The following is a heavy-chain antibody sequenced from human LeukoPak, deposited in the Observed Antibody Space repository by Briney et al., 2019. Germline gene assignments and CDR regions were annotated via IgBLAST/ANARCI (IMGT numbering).Heavy chain of an antibody. V-gene: IGHV4-34*01. CDR1: GGSFSGYY. J-gene: IGHJ4*02. D-gene: IGHD2-2*01. CDR3: ARVARGTSCCFFDY. CDR2: INHSGST. Sequence: PSETLSLTCAVYGGSFSGYYWSWIRQPPGKGLEWIGEINHSGSTNYNPSLKSRVTISVDTPKNQFSLKLSSVTAADTAVYYCARVARGTSCCFFDYWGQGTLVTVSS.